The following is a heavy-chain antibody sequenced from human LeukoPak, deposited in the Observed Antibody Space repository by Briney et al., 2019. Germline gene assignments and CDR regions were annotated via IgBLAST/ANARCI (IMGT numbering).Heavy chain of an antibody. V-gene: IGHV3-21*01. Sequence: GGSLRLSCAASGFTFDDYGMSWVRQAPGKGLEWVSSITSSSSYTFYADSVKGRFTISRDNARNSLYLQMNSLRAEDTAVYYCARDPYSGAYGDTYYYYMDVWGKGTTVTISS. D-gene: IGHD1-26*01. J-gene: IGHJ6*03. CDR1: GFTFDDYG. CDR2: ITSSSSYT. CDR3: ARDPYSGAYGDTYYYYMDV.